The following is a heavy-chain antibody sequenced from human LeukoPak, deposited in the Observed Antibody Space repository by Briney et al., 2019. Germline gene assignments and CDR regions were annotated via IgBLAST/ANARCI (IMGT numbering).Heavy chain of an antibody. V-gene: IGHV3-23*01. D-gene: IGHD6-13*01. CDR2: ISGSGGST. Sequence: GGSLRLSCAASGFTFSSYAMSWVRQAPGKGLEWVSAISGSGGSTYYADSVKGRFTISRDNAKNSLYLQMNSLRAEDTAVYYCARDRIAAAGDGHWYFDLWGRGTLVTVSS. J-gene: IGHJ2*01. CDR1: GFTFSSYA. CDR3: ARDRIAAAGDGHWYFDL.